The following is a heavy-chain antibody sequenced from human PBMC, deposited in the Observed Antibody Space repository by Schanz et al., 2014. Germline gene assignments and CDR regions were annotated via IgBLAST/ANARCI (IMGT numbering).Heavy chain of an antibody. V-gene: IGHV1-18*01. CDR2: ISAYNGNT. CDR1: GGTFSTYT. CDR3: ARGGYSSGWYDRDIAHFDY. D-gene: IGHD6-19*01. Sequence: QAQLVQSGAEVKKPGSSVKVSCKASGGTFSTYTISWVRQAPGQGLEWMGWISAYNGNTNYAQKLQGRVTMTTDTSTSTAYMELRSLRSDDTAVYYCARGGYSSGWYDRDIAHFDYWGQGTLVTVSS. J-gene: IGHJ4*02.